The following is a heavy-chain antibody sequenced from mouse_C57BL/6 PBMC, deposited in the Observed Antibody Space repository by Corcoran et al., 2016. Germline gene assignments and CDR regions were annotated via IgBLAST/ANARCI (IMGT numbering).Heavy chain of an antibody. D-gene: IGHD2-3*01. Sequence: QIQLVQSGPELKKPGETVKISCKASGYTFTTYGMSWVKQAPGKGLKWMGWINTYSGVPTYADDFKGRFAFSLETSASTAYLQINNLKNEDTATYFCARFDGYYWYFDVWGTRTTVTVSS. V-gene: IGHV9-3*01. CDR2: INTYSGVP. CDR1: GYTFTTYG. J-gene: IGHJ1*03. CDR3: ARFDGYYWYFDV.